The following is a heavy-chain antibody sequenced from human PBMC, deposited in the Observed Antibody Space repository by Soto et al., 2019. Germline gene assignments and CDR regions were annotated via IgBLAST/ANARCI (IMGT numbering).Heavy chain of an antibody. CDR1: GFTVSSNY. V-gene: IGHV3-53*04. CDR3: ARDTRVVAATPGGFDAFDI. J-gene: IGHJ3*02. CDR2: IYSGGST. Sequence: SLRLSCAASGFTVSSNYMSWVRQAPGKGLEWVSVIYSGGSTYYADSVKGRFTISRHNSKNTLYLQMNSLRAEDTAVYYCARDTRVVAATPGGFDAFDIWGQGTMVTVSS. D-gene: IGHD2-15*01.